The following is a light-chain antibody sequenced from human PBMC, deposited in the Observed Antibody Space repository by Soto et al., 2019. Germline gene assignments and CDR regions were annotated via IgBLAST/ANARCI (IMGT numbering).Light chain of an antibody. J-gene: IGLJ3*02. V-gene: IGLV2-14*01. CDR1: TSDVGSYDY. CDR3: IAYTMNSILL. CDR2: EVN. Sequence: SALTQPPSVSGSPGQSITVSCTGTTSDVGSYDYVSWYQHHPDKAPKLIISEVNKRPSGISNRFSGSKSGNTASLTISGLQAEDEADYYCIAYTMNSILLFGGGTKLTVL.